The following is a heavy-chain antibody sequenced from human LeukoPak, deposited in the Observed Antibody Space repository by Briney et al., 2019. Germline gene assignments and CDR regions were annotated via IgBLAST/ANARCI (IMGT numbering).Heavy chain of an antibody. V-gene: IGHV3-43D*03. J-gene: IGHJ5*02. CDR2: ISWDGGST. D-gene: IGHD3-10*01. Sequence: PGGSLRHSCAASGFTFDDYAMHWVRQAPGKGLEWVSLISWDGGSTYYADSVKGRFTISRDNSKNSLYLQMNSLRAEDTALYYCAKDEPPDGSGGMWFDPWGQGTLVTVSS. CDR3: AKDEPPDGSGGMWFDP. CDR1: GFTFDDYA.